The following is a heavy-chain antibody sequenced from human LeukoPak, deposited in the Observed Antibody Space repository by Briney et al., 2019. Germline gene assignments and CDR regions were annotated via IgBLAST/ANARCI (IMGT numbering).Heavy chain of an antibody. CDR1: GFTFSSYG. D-gene: IGHD3-22*01. J-gene: IGHJ1*01. CDR3: AKGLYYDSSGYFFGGEYFQH. V-gene: IGHV3-33*06. Sequence: GGSLRLSCAASGFTFSSYGMHWVRQAPGKGLEWVAVIWYDGSNKYYADSVKGRFTISRDNTKNTLYLQMNSLRAEDTAVYYCAKGLYYDSSGYFFGGEYFQHWGQGTLVTVSS. CDR2: IWYDGSNK.